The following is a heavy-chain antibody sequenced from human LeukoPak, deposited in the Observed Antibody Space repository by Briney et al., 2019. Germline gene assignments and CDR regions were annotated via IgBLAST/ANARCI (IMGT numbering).Heavy chain of an antibody. Sequence: ASVKVSCKASGGTFSSYTISWVRQAPGQGLEWMGGIIPNFGTTNYAQKFQGRVTITADKSTSTSYMELSSLRSEDTAVYYCARVLITSANWFDPWGQGTLVTVSS. J-gene: IGHJ5*02. D-gene: IGHD1-14*01. CDR1: GGTFSSYT. CDR3: ARVLITSANWFDP. V-gene: IGHV1-69*06. CDR2: IIPNFGTT.